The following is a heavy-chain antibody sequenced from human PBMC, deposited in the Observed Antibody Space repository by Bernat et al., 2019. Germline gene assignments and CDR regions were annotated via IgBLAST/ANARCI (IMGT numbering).Heavy chain of an antibody. Sequence: EVQLVESGGGLVQPGGSLRLSCAASGFTFSNYEMNWVRQAPGKGLEWVSYISGSGSTIYYAESVKGRFTIARDNAKNSLYLQMNSLRGEDTAVYYCARETANGGGDCHDYWGQGTLVTVSS. V-gene: IGHV3-48*03. D-gene: IGHD2-21*02. CDR3: ARETANGGGDCHDY. CDR2: ISGSGSTI. CDR1: GFTFSNYE. J-gene: IGHJ4*02.